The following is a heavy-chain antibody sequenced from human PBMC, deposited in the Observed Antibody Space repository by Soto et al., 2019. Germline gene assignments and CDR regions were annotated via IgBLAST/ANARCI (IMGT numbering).Heavy chain of an antibody. CDR2: IKSHTDGGTT. D-gene: IGHD6-25*01. CDR3: ATAPGYWASAPLDY. V-gene: IGHV3-15*07. Sequence: VQLVECGGSLVKPGGSLRLSCTVSGLSFTNAWMTWVCQAPGKGLEWVARIKSHTDGGTTDYAAPLEGRFTISRDDSSNTLILQMNSLKTEDTAVYFCATAPGYWASAPLDYWRQGTLVTVSS. J-gene: IGHJ4*02. CDR1: GLSFTNAW.